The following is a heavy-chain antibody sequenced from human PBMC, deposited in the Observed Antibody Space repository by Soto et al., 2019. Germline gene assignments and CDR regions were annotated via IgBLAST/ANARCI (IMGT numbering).Heavy chain of an antibody. J-gene: IGHJ4*02. CDR1: GGSVSSGSYY. V-gene: IGHV4-61*01. CDR3: ARDFMVRGVIDY. CDR2: SYYSGST. D-gene: IGHD3-10*01. Sequence: SETLSLTSTVSGGSVSSGSYYWSWIRHPPWKGLDWIGYSYYSGSTNYNPSLKSRGTISVDTSKNQFSLKLSSVTAADTAVYYCARDFMVRGVIDYWGQGTLVTVYS.